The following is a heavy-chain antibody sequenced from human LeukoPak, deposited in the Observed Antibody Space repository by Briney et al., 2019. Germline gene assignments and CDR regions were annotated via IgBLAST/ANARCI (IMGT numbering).Heavy chain of an antibody. V-gene: IGHV4-4*07. Sequence: TSETLSLTCSVSCGSISSYYGSWIRHPAGKGLEWIGRIYTSGSTNYNPSLKSRVTMSVDTSKNQFSLKLSSVTAADTAVYYCARGPEGAASDFDYWGQGTLVTVSS. CDR1: CGSISSYY. J-gene: IGHJ4*02. CDR2: IYTSGST. CDR3: ARGPEGAASDFDY. D-gene: IGHD6-13*01.